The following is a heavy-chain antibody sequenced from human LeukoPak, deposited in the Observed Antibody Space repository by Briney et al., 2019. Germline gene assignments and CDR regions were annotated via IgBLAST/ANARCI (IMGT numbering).Heavy chain of an antibody. J-gene: IGHJ4*02. CDR3: AKDHPRACSSTSCYTFDY. Sequence: GGSLRLSCAASGFTFSSYGMHWVRQAPGKGLEWVAFIRYDGSNKYYADSVKGRFTISRDNSKNTLYLQMNSLRAEDTAVYYCAKDHPRACSSTSCYTFDYWGQGTLVTVSS. V-gene: IGHV3-30*02. CDR2: IRYDGSNK. CDR1: GFTFSSYG. D-gene: IGHD2-2*02.